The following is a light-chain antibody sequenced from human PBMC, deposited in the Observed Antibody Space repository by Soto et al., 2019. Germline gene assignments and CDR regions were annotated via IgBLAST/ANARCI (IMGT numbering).Light chain of an antibody. Sequence: QSVLTQPASVSGSPGQSITISCSGTSIDVGGTDHVSWYLQHPGEAPKLIIYEVSHRPSGVSHRFSGSKSGDTASLTIAGLQAEDEADYYCNSYSRGTTLRVFGTGTKLTVL. CDR3: NSYSRGTTLRV. CDR1: SIDVGGTDH. V-gene: IGLV2-14*01. CDR2: EVS. J-gene: IGLJ1*01.